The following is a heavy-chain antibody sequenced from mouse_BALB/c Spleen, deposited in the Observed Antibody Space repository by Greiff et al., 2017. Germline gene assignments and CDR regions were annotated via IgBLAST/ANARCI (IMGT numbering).Heavy chain of an antibody. V-gene: IGHV3-2*02. CDR1: GYSITSDYA. Sequence: EVQLQESGPGLVKPSQSLSLTCTVTGYSITSDYAWNWIRQFPGNTLAWMGYISYSGSTSYNPSLKSRISITRDTSKNQFFLQLNSVTTEDTATYYCASHVVMDYWGQGTSVTVSS. J-gene: IGHJ4*01. CDR2: ISYSGST. CDR3: ASHVVMDY.